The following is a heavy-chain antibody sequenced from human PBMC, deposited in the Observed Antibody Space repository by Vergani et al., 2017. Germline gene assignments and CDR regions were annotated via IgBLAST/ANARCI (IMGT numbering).Heavy chain of an antibody. V-gene: IGHV3-30*03. CDR2: ISYDGTQK. CDR3: ATESXGTPGCQIGYFRE. J-gene: IGHJ1*01. Sequence: QVHLVESGGGVVQPGRSLTLSCVVSGFTSSYYGMHWVRQAPGKGLEWVAVISYDGTQKYYADSVKGRFTISRDNSKSTLYLQMNSLRTEDTAVYYCATESXGTPGCQIGYFREWGQGTLVTVSS. CDR1: GFTSSYYG. D-gene: IGHD1-1*01.